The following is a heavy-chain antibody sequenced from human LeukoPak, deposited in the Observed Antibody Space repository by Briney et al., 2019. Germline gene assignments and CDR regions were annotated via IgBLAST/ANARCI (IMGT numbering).Heavy chain of an antibody. J-gene: IGHJ3*02. CDR3: IRGHSSGYDAFDI. CDR1: GFIFSAYD. Sequence: PGGSLRLSCAASGFIFSAYDMHWVRQVTGKGLEWVSSIGKTSDTHYPDSVKGRFIISRENAKNSLYLQMSSLRAGDTAVYYCIRGHSSGYDAFDIWGQGTTVIVSS. D-gene: IGHD6-25*01. CDR2: IGKTSDT. V-gene: IGHV3-13*04.